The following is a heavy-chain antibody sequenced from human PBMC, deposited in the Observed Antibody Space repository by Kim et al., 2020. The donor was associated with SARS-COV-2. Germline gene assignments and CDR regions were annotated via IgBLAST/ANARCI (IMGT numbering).Heavy chain of an antibody. D-gene: IGHD2-15*01. CDR3: ARASFCNTSFCQRQNHFD. CDR2: VGTIGDT. CDR1: GFTLSRYA. Sequence: GGSLRLSCAASGFTLSRYAMHWVRQVTGKGLEWVSSVGTIGDTFYLGSVKGRFTISRENANNSLHLQMNRLIAGDTAVYYCARASFCNTSFCQRQNHFD. V-gene: IGHV3-13*01. J-gene: IGHJ4*01.